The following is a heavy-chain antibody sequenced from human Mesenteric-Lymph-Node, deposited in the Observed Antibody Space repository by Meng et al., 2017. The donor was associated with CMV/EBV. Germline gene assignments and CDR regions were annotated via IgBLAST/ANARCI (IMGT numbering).Heavy chain of an antibody. CDR3: AREQWLVYYFDS. V-gene: IGHV1-2*02. Sequence: ASVKVSCKASGDSFTDYQMQWVKQAPGQGLEWMGWIDPKSGGTKYAQKFQGRVTMTGDTSINTVYMELTSLTSDDTAVYYCAREQWLVYYFDSWGQGTLVTVSS. CDR2: IDPKSGGT. D-gene: IGHD6-19*01. J-gene: IGHJ4*02. CDR1: GDSFTDYQ.